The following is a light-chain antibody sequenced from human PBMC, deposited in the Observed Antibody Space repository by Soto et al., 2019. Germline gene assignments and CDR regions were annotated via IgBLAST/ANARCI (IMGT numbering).Light chain of an antibody. V-gene: IGLV2-14*01. CDR3: SSVTRITTLRTLEVV. J-gene: IGLJ2*01. CDR2: AVS. Sequence: QSVLTQPASVSGAPGRSITISCSGTSSDDGAYKYVSWYQQHPRKAPKLLIYAVSHRPSGVSNRFSGSKSGNTASLTISGLQAADEGDYYCSSVTRITTLRTLEVVFGGGTKLPVL. CDR1: SSDDGAYKY.